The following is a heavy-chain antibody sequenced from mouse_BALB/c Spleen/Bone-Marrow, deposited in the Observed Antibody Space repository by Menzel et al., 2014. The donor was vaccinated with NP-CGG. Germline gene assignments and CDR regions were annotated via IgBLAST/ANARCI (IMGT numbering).Heavy chain of an antibody. Sequence: VQLKQSGAELVKPGASVKLSCTASGFNIKDTYMHWVKQRPEQGLEWIGGIDPANGNTKYDPKFQGKATITADTSSNTASLQLSSLTSEDTAVYYCAMYYYGSSLFAYWGQGTLVTVSA. CDR1: GFNIKDTY. CDR3: AMYYYGSSLFAY. CDR2: IDPANGNT. D-gene: IGHD1-1*01. J-gene: IGHJ3*01. V-gene: IGHV14-3*02.